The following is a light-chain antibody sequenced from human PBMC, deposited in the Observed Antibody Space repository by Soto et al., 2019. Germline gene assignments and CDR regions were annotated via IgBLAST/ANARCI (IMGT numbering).Light chain of an antibody. J-gene: IGKJ2*01. CDR3: LQYYSHTDT. CDR1: QSVLYSSNNKNY. Sequence: DIVMTQSPDSLAVSLGGRATINCKSSQSVLYSSNNKNYLAWYQQKPGQPPKLLIYWASTRESGVPDRFSGSGSGTDFTLTISSLQAEDVAVYYCLQYYSHTDTFGQGTKLEIK. V-gene: IGKV4-1*01. CDR2: WAS.